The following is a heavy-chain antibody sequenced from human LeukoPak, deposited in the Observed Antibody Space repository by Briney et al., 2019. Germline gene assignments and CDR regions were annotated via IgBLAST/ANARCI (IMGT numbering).Heavy chain of an antibody. Sequence: ASVKVSCKASGYTFTGYYMHWVRQAPGQGLEWMGWINPNSGGTNYAQKFQGRVTMTRDTSISTAYMELSGLRSDDTAVYYCARGSPRDSSGYYPPFYFDYWGQGTLVTVSS. D-gene: IGHD3-22*01. J-gene: IGHJ4*02. CDR3: ARGSPRDSSGYYPPFYFDY. CDR1: GYTFTGYY. CDR2: INPNSGGT. V-gene: IGHV1-2*02.